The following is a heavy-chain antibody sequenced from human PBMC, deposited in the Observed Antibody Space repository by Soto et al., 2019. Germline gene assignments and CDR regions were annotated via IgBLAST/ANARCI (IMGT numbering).Heavy chain of an antibody. CDR2: INHSGST. D-gene: IGHD4-17*01. CDR1: GGSFSGYY. Sequence: SETLSLTCAVYGGSFSGYYWSWIRQPPGKGLEWIGEINHSGSTNYNPSLKSRVTISVDTSKNQFSLKLSSVTAADTAVYYCARGGRYNWFDYWGPGTLVTVSS. J-gene: IGHJ5*01. CDR3: ARGGRYNWFDY. V-gene: IGHV4-34*01.